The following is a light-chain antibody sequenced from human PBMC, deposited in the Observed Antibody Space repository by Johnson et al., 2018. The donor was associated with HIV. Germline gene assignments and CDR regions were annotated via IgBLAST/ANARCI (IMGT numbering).Light chain of an antibody. CDR2: ENN. J-gene: IGLJ1*01. Sequence: SVLTQPPSVSAAPGQKVTISCSGSSSNIGNNYVSWYQQLPGTAPKLLIYENNKRPSGIPDRFSGSKSGTSGTLGITGLQTGDEADYYCGSWDSSLSAYVFGTGTKVTVL. CDR1: SSNIGNNY. CDR3: GSWDSSLSAYV. V-gene: IGLV1-51*02.